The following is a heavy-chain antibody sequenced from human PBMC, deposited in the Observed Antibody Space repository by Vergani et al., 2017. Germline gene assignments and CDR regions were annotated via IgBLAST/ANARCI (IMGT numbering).Heavy chain of an antibody. V-gene: IGHV3-23*01. CDR1: GFTFSSYA. D-gene: IGHD2-21*02. J-gene: IGHJ3*02. CDR3: AKASQVVVVTGDAFDI. Sequence: EVQLLESGGGLVQPGGSLRLSCAASGFTFSSYAMSWVRQAPGKGLGWVSAISGSGGSTYYADSVKGRFTISRDNSKNTLYLQMNSLRAEDTAVYYCAKASQVVVVTGDAFDIWGQGTMVTVSS. CDR2: ISGSGGST.